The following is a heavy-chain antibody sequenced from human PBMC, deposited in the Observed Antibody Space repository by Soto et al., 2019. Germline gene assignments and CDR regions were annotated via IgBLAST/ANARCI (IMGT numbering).Heavy chain of an antibody. CDR1: GGSLSGYY. CDR2: INHSENT. J-gene: IGHJ6*02. V-gene: IGHV4-34*01. Sequence: PSETLSLTCAVYGGSLSGYYWSWIRQPPGKGLEWIGEINHSENTHYNPSLESRVTISVDTSKNQFSLKLSSVTAADTAVYYCARLGGHCSSSSCFGFYVMDVWGQGTTVTVSS. CDR3: ARLGGHCSSSSCFGFYVMDV. D-gene: IGHD2-2*01.